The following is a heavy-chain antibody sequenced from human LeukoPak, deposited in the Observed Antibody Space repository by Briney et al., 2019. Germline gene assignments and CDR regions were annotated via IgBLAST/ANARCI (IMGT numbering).Heavy chain of an antibody. V-gene: IGHV3-7*01. D-gene: IGHD3-3*01. CDR1: GFIFSSYW. CDR2: IKQDGSEK. J-gene: IGHJ3*02. CDR3: ARDEDFAFDI. Sequence: QSGGSLRLSCAASGFIFSSYWMSWVRQAPGKGLEWVASIKQDGSEKYYVDSVKGRFTVSRDNAKNSLYLEMNSLRAEDTAVYYCARDEDFAFDIWGQGTMVTVSS.